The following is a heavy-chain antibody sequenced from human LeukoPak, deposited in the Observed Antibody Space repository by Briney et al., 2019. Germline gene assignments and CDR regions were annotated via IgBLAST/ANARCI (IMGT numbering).Heavy chain of an antibody. Sequence: TGGSLRLSCTASGFTFNRDWTAWVRQAPGKGLEWVAVISYDGSNKYYADSVKGRFTISRDNPKNTLYLQMNSLRVEDTALYYCAKSLYGDPKYGMDVWGRGTTVTVSS. V-gene: IGHV3-30*18. CDR3: AKSLYGDPKYGMDV. J-gene: IGHJ6*02. CDR1: GFTFNRDW. CDR2: ISYDGSNK. D-gene: IGHD4/OR15-4a*01.